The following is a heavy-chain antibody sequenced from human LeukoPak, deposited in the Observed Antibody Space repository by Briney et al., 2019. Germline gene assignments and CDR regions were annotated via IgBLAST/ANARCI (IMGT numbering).Heavy chain of an antibody. Sequence: SETLSLTCTVSGGSISSSSYYWGWIRQPPGKGLEWMGIIYYSGSTYYNPSLNSRVTISVDTSKNQFSLKLSSVTAADTAVYYCAMTGGAYSYMDVWGKGTTVTVSS. V-gene: IGHV4-39*01. CDR1: GGSISSSSYY. CDR2: IYYSGST. D-gene: IGHD4/OR15-4a*01. J-gene: IGHJ6*03. CDR3: AMTGGAYSYMDV.